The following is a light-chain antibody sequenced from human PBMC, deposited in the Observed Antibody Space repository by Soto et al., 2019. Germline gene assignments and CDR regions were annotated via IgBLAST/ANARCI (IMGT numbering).Light chain of an antibody. V-gene: IGLV2-23*01. J-gene: IGLJ3*02. CDR3: CSYAGSGTLV. CDR1: SSDVGSYNL. Sequence: QSALTQSASVSGSPGQSITISCTGTSSDVGSYNLVSWYQQHPGKAPKLMIYEGSKRPSGVSNRFSGSKSGYTASLTISGLQAEDEADYYCCSYAGSGTLVFGGGTKLTVL. CDR2: EGS.